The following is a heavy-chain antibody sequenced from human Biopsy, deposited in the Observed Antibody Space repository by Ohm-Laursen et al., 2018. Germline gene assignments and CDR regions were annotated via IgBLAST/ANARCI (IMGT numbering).Heavy chain of an antibody. CDR2: FAPENGKT. Sequence: ASVKVSCTVSGYTLTALSMHWVRQAPGRGLEWMGGFAPENGKTIYALKFQGRITMTEDTSTDTAYMELSSLRSEDTAVYYCAADINVWNVNYWGQGTQVTVSS. CDR3: AADINVWNVNY. J-gene: IGHJ4*02. CDR1: GYTLTALS. D-gene: IGHD1-1*01. V-gene: IGHV1-24*01.